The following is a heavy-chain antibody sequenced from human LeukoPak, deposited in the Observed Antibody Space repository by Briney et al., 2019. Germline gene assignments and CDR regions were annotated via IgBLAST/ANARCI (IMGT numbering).Heavy chain of an antibody. V-gene: IGHV7-4-1*02. J-gene: IGHJ5*02. CDR2: INTNTGNP. CDR3: AREDEGHYYDSSGYYSTYWFDP. CDR1: GYTFTSYA. D-gene: IGHD3-22*01. Sequence: VASVKVSCKASGYTFTSYAMNWVRQAPGQGLEWMGWINTNTGNPTYAQGFTGRFVFSLDTSVSTAYLQISSLKAEDTAVYYCAREDEGHYYDSSGYYSTYWFDPWGQGTLVTVSS.